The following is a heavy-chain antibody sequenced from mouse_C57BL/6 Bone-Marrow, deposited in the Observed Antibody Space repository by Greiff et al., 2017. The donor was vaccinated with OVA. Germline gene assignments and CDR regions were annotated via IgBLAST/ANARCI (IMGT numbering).Heavy chain of an antibody. CDR3: ASHYYGSSYGWYFDV. CDR2: IYPRSGNT. CDR1: GYTFTSYG. J-gene: IGHJ1*03. V-gene: IGHV1-81*01. Sequence: VQLQQSGAELARPGASVKLSCKASGYTFTSYGISWVKQRTGQGLEWIGEIYPRSGNTYYNEKFKGKATLTADKSSSTAYMELRSLTSEDSAVYFCASHYYGSSYGWYFDVWGTGTTVTVSS. D-gene: IGHD1-1*01.